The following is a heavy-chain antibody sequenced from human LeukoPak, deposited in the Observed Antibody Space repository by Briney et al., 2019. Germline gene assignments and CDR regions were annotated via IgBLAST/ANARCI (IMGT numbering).Heavy chain of an antibody. CDR2: IWNDGLNT. V-gene: IGHV3-33*06. CDR3: AKGLTVYYDTLGYYPEAFDI. Sequence: PGGSLRLSCVASRFTFSHFAMHWVRQPPGAGLEGVASIWNDGLNTYYGESVKGRFTISRDNSQNTLYLQMKSLRAEDTAVYYRAKGLTVYYDTLGYYPEAFDIWGRGTAVTVSS. J-gene: IGHJ3*02. D-gene: IGHD3-22*01. CDR1: RFTFSHFA.